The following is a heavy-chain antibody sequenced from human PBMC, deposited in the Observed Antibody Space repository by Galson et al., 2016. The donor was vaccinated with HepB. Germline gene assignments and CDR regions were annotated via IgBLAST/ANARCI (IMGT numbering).Heavy chain of an antibody. D-gene: IGHD1-26*01. V-gene: IGHV3-7*03. J-gene: IGHJ4*02. Sequence: SLRLSCAASGFTFSRSWMSWVRQAPGKGLEWVANIKQDGSEKYYVDSVKGRFTISRANAKNSLYLQINSLSAEDTAVYYCARDRGGTYSNCFDYWGQGTMVTVSS. CDR1: GFTFSRSW. CDR3: ARDRGGTYSNCFDY. CDR2: IKQDGSEK.